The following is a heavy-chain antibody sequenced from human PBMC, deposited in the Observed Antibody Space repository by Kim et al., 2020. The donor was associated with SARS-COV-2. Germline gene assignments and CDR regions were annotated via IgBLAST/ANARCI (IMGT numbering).Heavy chain of an antibody. J-gene: IGHJ6*02. CDR1: GYTFTSYD. Sequence: ASVKVSCKASGYTFTSYDINWVRQATGQGLEWMGWMNPNSGNTGYAQKFQGRVTMTRNTSISTAYMELSSLRSEEAAVYYCAGGFITMIVVVIKPYYYYGMDVGGQGTTVTVSS. CDR3: AGGFITMIVVVIKPYYYYGMDV. CDR2: MNPNSGNT. D-gene: IGHD3-22*01. V-gene: IGHV1-8*01.